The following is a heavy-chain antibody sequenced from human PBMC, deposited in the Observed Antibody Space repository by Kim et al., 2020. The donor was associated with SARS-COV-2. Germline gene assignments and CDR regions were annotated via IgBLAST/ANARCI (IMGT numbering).Heavy chain of an antibody. CDR3: ARDLDTAISQQLVLLY. Sequence: SVKGRFTISRDNAKNSLYLQMNSLRAEDTAVYYCARDLDTAISQQLVLLYWGQGTLVTVSS. J-gene: IGHJ4*02. D-gene: IGHD6-13*01. V-gene: IGHV3-11*01.